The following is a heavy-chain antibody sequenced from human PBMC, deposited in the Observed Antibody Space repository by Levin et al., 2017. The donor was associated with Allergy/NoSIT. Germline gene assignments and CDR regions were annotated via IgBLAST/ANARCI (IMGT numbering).Heavy chain of an antibody. Sequence: PGGSLRLSCAASGFTFSGYSMNWVRQAPGKGLEWISYITSNISTIYYADSVKGRFTISRDNAKNSLYLQMNSLRAEDTAVYYCEREIEVITAAVDYWGQGTPVNVSS. J-gene: IGHJ4*02. V-gene: IGHV3-48*01. CDR1: GFTFSGYS. CDR3: EREIEVITAAVDY. CDR2: ITSNISTI. D-gene: IGHD2-2*01.